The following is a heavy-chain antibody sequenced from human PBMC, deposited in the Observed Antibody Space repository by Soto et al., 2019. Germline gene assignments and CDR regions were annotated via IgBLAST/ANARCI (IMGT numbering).Heavy chain of an antibody. Sequence: GASVKLSCKDSGGTLSSNTRSWVRQDPGQGLEWMGRIIPILGIANYAQKFQGRVTITADKSTSTAYMELSSLRSEDTAVYYCASYSGSYFDYYYGMDVWGQGTTVTVSS. CDR3: ASYSGSYFDYYYGMDV. D-gene: IGHD1-26*01. J-gene: IGHJ6*02. V-gene: IGHV1-69*02. CDR2: IIPILGIA. CDR1: GGTLSSNT.